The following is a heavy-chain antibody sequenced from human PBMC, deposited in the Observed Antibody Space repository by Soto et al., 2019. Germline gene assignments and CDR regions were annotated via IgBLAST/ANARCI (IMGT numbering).Heavy chain of an antibody. Sequence: QVQLQQWGTGLLKPSETLSLTCAVYGGSFRGYYWTWIRQPPGKGLEWIGDIDHSGSTNYNPSLTSRVTISVDTSKNQFSLKLASVTAADTAVYYCARVEYTYNYRGLDYWGQGTLVTVSS. D-gene: IGHD3-16*01. CDR2: IDHSGST. CDR3: ARVEYTYNYRGLDY. J-gene: IGHJ4*02. V-gene: IGHV4-34*01. CDR1: GGSFRGYY.